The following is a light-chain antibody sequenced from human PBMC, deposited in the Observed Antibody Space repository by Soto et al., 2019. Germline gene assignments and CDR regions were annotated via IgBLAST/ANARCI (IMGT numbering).Light chain of an antibody. V-gene: IGKV2-30*01. J-gene: IGKJ5*01. Sequence: DVVVTQSPLSLPVTLGQASSISCRSSRSLLYRDGNTYLSWFHQRTGQSPRRLIYKVSNRDSGVPDRFSGSGSGTDFTLKISRVEAEDVGVYYCMQGTHWPPITFGQGTRLEIK. CDR3: MQGTHWPPIT. CDR1: RSLLYRDGNTY. CDR2: KVS.